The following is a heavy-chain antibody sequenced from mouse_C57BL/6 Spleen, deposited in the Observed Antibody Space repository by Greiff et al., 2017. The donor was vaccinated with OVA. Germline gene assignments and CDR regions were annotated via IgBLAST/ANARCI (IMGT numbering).Heavy chain of an antibody. Sequence: VQLQQSGTVLARPGASVKMSCKTSGYTFTSYWMHWVKQRPGQGLEWIGAIYPGNSDTSYNQKFKGKAKLTAVTSASTAYMELSSLTNEDSAVYYGTRDYGSSYVWFAYWGQGTLVTVSA. D-gene: IGHD1-1*01. J-gene: IGHJ3*01. CDR1: GYTFTSYW. CDR2: IYPGNSDT. CDR3: TRDYGSSYVWFAY. V-gene: IGHV1-5*01.